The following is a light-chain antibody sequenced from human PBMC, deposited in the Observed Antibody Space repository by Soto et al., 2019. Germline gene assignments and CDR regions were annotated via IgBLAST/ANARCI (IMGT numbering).Light chain of an antibody. Sequence: ENVLTQSPGTLSLSPWERATLSCRASQSISSSFLAWYQQKPGQAPRLLIYGVSSRATGIPDRFSGSGSGTDFTLTISRLEPEDVAVYYCQQHGSYPLTFGGGTKVDIK. V-gene: IGKV3-20*01. CDR1: QSISSSF. CDR2: GVS. J-gene: IGKJ4*01. CDR3: QQHGSYPLT.